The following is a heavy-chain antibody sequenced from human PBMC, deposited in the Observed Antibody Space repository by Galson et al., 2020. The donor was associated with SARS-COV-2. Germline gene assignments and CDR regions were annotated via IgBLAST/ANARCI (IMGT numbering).Heavy chain of an antibody. CDR1: GGSISSSSYY. Sequence: SETLSLTCTVSGGSISSSSYYWGWLRQPPGKGLEWIGSIYYSGSTYYNPSLKSRVTISVDTSKNQFSLKLSSVTAADTAVYYCARLSVLRYFDWTYYYYGMDVWGQGTTVTVSS. V-gene: IGHV4-39*01. D-gene: IGHD3-9*01. CDR2: IYYSGST. J-gene: IGHJ6*02. CDR3: ARLSVLRYFDWTYYYYGMDV.